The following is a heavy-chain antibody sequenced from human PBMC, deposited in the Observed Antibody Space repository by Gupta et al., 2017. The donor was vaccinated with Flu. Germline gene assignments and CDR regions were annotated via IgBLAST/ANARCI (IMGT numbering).Heavy chain of an antibody. V-gene: IGHV3-49*04. Sequence: EVQLVESGGGLVQTGRSLRLPCTALGFTFGDCAVSWVRQAPGKGLEWVGFVRSKPYGGTTEYAASLEGRFTISREDSKSIAYLQMNSLKTEDTAVYYCTSATGCSSSSCSNYYYMDVWGKGTTVTVSS. CDR2: VRSKPYGGTT. CDR1: GFTFGDCA. D-gene: IGHD2-2*01. CDR3: TSATGCSSSSCSNYYYMDV. J-gene: IGHJ6*03.